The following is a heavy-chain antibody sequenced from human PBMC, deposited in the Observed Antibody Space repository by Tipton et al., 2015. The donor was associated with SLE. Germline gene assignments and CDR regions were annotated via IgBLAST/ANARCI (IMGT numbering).Heavy chain of an antibody. CDR3: ARGLPGPYYYYYMDV. CDR1: GGSISSYY. V-gene: IGHV4-59*01. J-gene: IGHJ6*03. CDR2: IHDSGST. Sequence: TLSLTCSVSGGSISSYYWNWIRQPPGKGLEWIGQIHDSGSTNYNPSLKSRVTISVDTSKNQFSLKLTSVTAADTAVYYCARGLPGPYYYYYMDVWGKGTTVTVSS.